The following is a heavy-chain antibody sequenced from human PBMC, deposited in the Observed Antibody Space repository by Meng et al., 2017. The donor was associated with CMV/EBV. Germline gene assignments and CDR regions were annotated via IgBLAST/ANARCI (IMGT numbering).Heavy chain of an antibody. CDR3: ARGAAARLGYYYYGMDV. V-gene: IGHV4-59*11. Sequence: GSLRLSCTVSGGSISNHYCNWIRQPPGKGLECFAYIYYSGSTNYNPSLKSRLTTSVDTSKNQFSLKLTSVTAADTTVYYCARGAAARLGYYYYGMDVWGQGTTVTVSS. CDR2: IYYSGST. J-gene: IGHJ6*02. D-gene: IGHD6-6*01. CDR1: GGSISNHY.